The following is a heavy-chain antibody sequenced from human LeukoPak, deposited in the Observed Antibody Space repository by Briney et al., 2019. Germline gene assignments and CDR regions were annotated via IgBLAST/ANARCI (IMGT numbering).Heavy chain of an antibody. J-gene: IGHJ6*03. V-gene: IGHV4-38-2*02. CDR3: ARAVRIAGATDRIHYYYYMDV. CDR1: RYSMSSGYY. Sequence: SETLSLTCTVSRYSMSSGYYWAWIRQPPGKGLEWIGSIYHDGSAYYNASLKSRVTISVDTFKNHFSLKLTSVTAADRAVYYCARAVRIAGATDRIHYYYYMDVWGNGTTVTISS. D-gene: IGHD1-26*01. CDR2: IYHDGSA.